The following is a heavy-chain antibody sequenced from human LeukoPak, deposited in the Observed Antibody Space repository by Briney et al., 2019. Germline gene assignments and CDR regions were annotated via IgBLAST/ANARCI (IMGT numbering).Heavy chain of an antibody. V-gene: IGHV3-21*01. CDR3: ARDSIQQQLVLEDRGYPYYFEH. CDR1: RFTFSSYS. D-gene: IGHD6-13*01. Sequence: GGSLRLSCAAPRFTFSSYSMNWVRQAPGKGLGWVSSISSSGNYVYYADSVKGRFTISRDNAKNSLYLQMNSLRAEDTAVYYCARDSIQQQLVLEDRGYPYYFEHWGQGTLVTVSS. J-gene: IGHJ4*02. CDR2: ISSSGNYV.